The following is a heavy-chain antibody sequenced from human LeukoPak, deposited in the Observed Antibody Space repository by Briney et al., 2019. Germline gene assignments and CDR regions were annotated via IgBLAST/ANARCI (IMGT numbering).Heavy chain of an antibody. D-gene: IGHD2-15*01. J-gene: IGHJ4*02. CDR3: ASAGSQILGDFDY. V-gene: IGHV4-39*07. Sequence: SETLSLTCTVSGGSITSYYWSWIRQPPGKGLEWIGSIYYSGSTYYNPSLKSRVTISVDTSKNQFSLKLSSVTAADTAVYYCASAGSQILGDFDYWGQGTLVTVSS. CDR1: GGSITSYY. CDR2: IYYSGST.